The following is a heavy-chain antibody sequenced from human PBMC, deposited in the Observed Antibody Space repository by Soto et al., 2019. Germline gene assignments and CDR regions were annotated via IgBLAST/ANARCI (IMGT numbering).Heavy chain of an antibody. V-gene: IGHV1-18*01. Sequence: QVQLVQSGAEVKKPGASVKVSCKASGYTFTSYGISWVRQAPGQGLEWMGWISAYNGNTNYAQKLQGRVTMTTDTXTXTXXMELRSLRSDDTAVYYCARLSSTGPKGYYYYGMDVWGQGTTVTVSS. D-gene: IGHD1-1*01. CDR2: ISAYNGNT. CDR3: ARLSSTGPKGYYYYGMDV. J-gene: IGHJ6*02. CDR1: GYTFTSYG.